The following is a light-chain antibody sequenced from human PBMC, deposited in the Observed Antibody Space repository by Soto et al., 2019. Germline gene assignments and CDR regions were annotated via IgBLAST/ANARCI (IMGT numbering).Light chain of an antibody. CDR1: QSVSSN. Sequence: EIVMTPSPATLAVSPGERATLSCRASQSVSSNLAWYQQTPGQAPRLLIYGASTRATGIPARFSGSGSGTEFTLTISSLQSEDFAVYYCQQYNNCPWTFGQGTKVDI. J-gene: IGKJ1*01. CDR2: GAS. CDR3: QQYNNCPWT. V-gene: IGKV3-15*01.